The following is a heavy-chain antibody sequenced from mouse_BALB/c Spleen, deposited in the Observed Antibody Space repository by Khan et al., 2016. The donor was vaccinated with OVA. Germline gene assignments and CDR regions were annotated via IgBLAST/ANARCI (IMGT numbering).Heavy chain of an antibody. J-gene: IGHJ3*01. D-gene: IGHD2-14*01. Sequence: QMQLEESGAELARPGASVKMSCKASGYTFTSYMIHWIKLRPGQGLEWIGYINPSNGYTNYNQKFKDKPTLTADKSSTTAYMELSSLTSDDSALYNCVRDGAYHRNDGWFAYWGQGTLVTVSA. CDR1: GYTFTSYM. CDR2: INPSNGYT. V-gene: IGHV1-4*01. CDR3: VRDGAYHRNDGWFAY.